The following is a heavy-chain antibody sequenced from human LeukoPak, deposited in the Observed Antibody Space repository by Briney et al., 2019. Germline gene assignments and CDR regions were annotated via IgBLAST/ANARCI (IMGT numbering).Heavy chain of an antibody. Sequence: GGSLRLSCAASGFTFSSYSMNWVRQAPGKGLEWVSAISGSGGSTYYADSVKGRFTISRDNAKNSLYLQMNSLRAEDTAVYYCAKMSYSSSFNWFDPWGQGTLVTVSS. V-gene: IGHV3-21*01. CDR3: AKMSYSSSFNWFDP. CDR1: GFTFSSYS. J-gene: IGHJ5*02. CDR2: ISGSGGST. D-gene: IGHD6-13*01.